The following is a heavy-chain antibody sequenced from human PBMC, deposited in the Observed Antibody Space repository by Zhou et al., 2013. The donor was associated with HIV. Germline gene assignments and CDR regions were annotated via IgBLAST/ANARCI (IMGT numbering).Heavy chain of an antibody. CDR2: INHSGST. CDR3: ARQGAAAGPIDY. CDR1: GGSLSGYY. J-gene: IGHJ4*02. Sequence: QVQLQQWGAGLLKPSETLSLTCAVYGGSLSGYYWSWIRQSPGTGLEWIGEINHSGSTHYNPSLKSRVTLLVDTSKSQFFLKLSSVTAADTALYYCARQGAAAGPIDYWGQGTLVTVSS. V-gene: IGHV4-34*01. D-gene: IGHD6-13*01.